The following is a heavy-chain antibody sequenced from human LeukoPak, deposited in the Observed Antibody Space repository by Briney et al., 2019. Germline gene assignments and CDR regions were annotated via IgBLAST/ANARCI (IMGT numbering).Heavy chain of an antibody. D-gene: IGHD6-13*01. CDR1: GLPIADFA. CDR3: AKDRGGGSYSSSWYGWYFDY. CDR2: ISGDGVGT. Sequence: GGSLRLSCVASGLPIADFAMHWVRQAPGKGLEWVSLISGDGVGTFYADSVKGRFTISRDNSKNSLYLQMNSLRTEDTALYYCAKDRGGGSYSSSWYGWYFDYWGQGTLVTVSS. J-gene: IGHJ4*02. V-gene: IGHV3-43*02.